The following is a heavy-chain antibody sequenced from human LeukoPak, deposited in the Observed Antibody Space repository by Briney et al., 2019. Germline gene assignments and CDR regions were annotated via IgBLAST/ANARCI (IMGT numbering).Heavy chain of an antibody. D-gene: IGHD3-22*01. CDR3: AKDYYYDSSGYYSTRLDS. J-gene: IGHJ4*02. CDR1: GFPFSSYA. V-gene: IGHV3-23*01. Sequence: GGSLRLSCAASGFPFSSYAMTWVRQTPGKGLKWVSVISGSGGSTYYADSVKGRFTISRDNSKNTLYLQMNSLRAEDTAVYYCAKDYYYDSSGYYSTRLDSWGQGTLVTVSS. CDR2: ISGSGGST.